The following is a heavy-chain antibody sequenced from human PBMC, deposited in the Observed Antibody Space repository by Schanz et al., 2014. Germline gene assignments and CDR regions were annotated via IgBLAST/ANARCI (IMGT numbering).Heavy chain of an antibody. D-gene: IGHD2-15*01. J-gene: IGHJ6*02. CDR1: GYTFSSSY. V-gene: IGHV1-46*01. CDR3: ARGVFCTGASCGMDV. CDR2: INPRGGGT. Sequence: QVQLVQSGAEVKKPGASVIISCKTSGYTFSSSYIHWVRQAPGQGLEWMGIINPRGGGTTYPQKFQGRVTVTRDASTSTVYMALSSLRSEDTAVYYCARGVFCTGASCGMDVWGQGTTVTVSS.